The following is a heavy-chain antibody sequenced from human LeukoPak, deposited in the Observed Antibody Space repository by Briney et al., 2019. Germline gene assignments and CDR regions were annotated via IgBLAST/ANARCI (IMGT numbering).Heavy chain of an antibody. J-gene: IGHJ3*02. Sequence: QPGGSLRLSCAASGFTFSSYGMHWVRQAPGKGLEWVAVISYDGSNKYYADSVKGRFTISRDNAKNSLYLQMNSLRAEDTAVYYCARDSGSYSNDAFDIWGQGTMVTVSS. D-gene: IGHD1-26*01. V-gene: IGHV3-30*03. CDR2: ISYDGSNK. CDR3: ARDSGSYSNDAFDI. CDR1: GFTFSSYG.